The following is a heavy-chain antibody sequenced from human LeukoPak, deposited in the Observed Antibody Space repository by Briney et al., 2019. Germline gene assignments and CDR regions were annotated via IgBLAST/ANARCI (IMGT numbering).Heavy chain of an antibody. CDR3: AKGVYYYDY. CDR1: GGSISSSSYY. J-gene: IGHJ4*02. Sequence: PSETLSLTCTVSGGSISSSSYYWGWIRQPPGKGLEWVANTKEDESEKYYVDSVKGRFTISRDNAKNSLYLQMNSLRAEDTAVYYCAKGVYYYDYWGQGTLVTVSS. D-gene: IGHD2/OR15-2a*01. V-gene: IGHV3-7*01. CDR2: TKEDESEK.